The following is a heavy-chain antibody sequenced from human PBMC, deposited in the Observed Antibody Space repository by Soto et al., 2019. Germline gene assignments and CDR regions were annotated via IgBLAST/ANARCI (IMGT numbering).Heavy chain of an antibody. J-gene: IGHJ4*02. CDR1: GGSISSYY. Sequence: NPSETLSLTCTVSGGSISSYYWSWIRQPPGKGLEWIGYIYYSGSTNYNPSLKSRVTISVDTSKNQFSLKLSSVTAADTAVYYCARGVLSVYYYDSSGYPYFDYWGQGTLVNVSS. CDR2: IYYSGST. V-gene: IGHV4-59*01. D-gene: IGHD3-22*01. CDR3: ARGVLSVYYYDSSGYPYFDY.